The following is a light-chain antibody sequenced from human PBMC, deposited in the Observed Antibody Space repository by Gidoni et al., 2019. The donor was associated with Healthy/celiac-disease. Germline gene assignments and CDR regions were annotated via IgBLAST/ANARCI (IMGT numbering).Light chain of an antibody. Sequence: VIWMTQSPSLLSASTGDRVTISCRMSQGISIYLAWYQQKPVKAPERLIYAASTLQSGVPSRFSGSGSVTDFTLTISCLQSEDFATYYCQQYYSFPRTVGQGTKVEIK. CDR2: AAS. CDR3: QQYYSFPRT. CDR1: QGISIY. V-gene: IGKV1D-8*03. J-gene: IGKJ1*01.